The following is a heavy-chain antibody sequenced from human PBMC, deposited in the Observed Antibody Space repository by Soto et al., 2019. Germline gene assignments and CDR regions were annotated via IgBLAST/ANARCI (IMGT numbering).Heavy chain of an antibody. CDR2: IIPIFGTA. CDR3: AGGANWIPAAMVRQINDYVMDF. Sequence: QVQLVQSGAEVKKPGSSVKVSCKASAGTFSSYAISWVRQAPGQGLEWMGGIIPIFGTANYAQKFQGRVTITADEFTSTAYRERSSLRSEDTAVYYCAGGANWIPAAMVRQINDYVMDFWGQGTTVTVSS. D-gene: IGHD2-2*01. CDR1: AGTFSSYA. J-gene: IGHJ6*02. V-gene: IGHV1-69*01.